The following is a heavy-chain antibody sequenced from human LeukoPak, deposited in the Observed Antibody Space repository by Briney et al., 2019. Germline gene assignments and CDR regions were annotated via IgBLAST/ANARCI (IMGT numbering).Heavy chain of an antibody. J-gene: IGHJ6*02. CDR3: ARSDSGSYYSYYYGMDV. CDR2: INHSGST. Sequence: SETLSLTCAVYGGSFSGYYWSWIRQPPGKGLEWIGEINHSGSTNYNPSLKSRVTISVDTSKNQFSLKLSSVTAADTAVYYCARSDSGSYYSYYYGMDVWGQGTTVTVS. CDR1: GGSFSGYY. V-gene: IGHV4-34*01. D-gene: IGHD3-10*01.